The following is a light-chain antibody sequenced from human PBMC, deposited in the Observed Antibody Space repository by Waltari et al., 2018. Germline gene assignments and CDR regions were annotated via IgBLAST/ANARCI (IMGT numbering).Light chain of an antibody. Sequence: DIVMTQSPLSLPVTPGAPASISCRSSQSLLHSNGYNYLDWYLQKPGQSPQLLIYLGSNRASGVPDRFSGSGSGTDFTLKISRVEAEDVGVYYCMQALQTPPLMYTFGQGTKLEIK. CDR3: MQALQTPPLMYT. CDR1: QSLLHSNGYNY. CDR2: LGS. J-gene: IGKJ2*01. V-gene: IGKV2-28*01.